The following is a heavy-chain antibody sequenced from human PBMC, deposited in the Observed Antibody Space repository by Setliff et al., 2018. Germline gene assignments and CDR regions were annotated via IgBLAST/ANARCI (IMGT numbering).Heavy chain of an antibody. CDR2: IYHSGST. Sequence: NPSETLSLTCAVSGYSISSGYYWGWIRQPPGKGLEWIGSIYHSGSTYYNPSLKSRVTISVDTSKNQFSLKLSSVTAADTAVYYCAARGFIAVAGTTPDYWGQGTLVTVSS. J-gene: IGHJ4*02. D-gene: IGHD6-19*01. CDR1: GYSISSGYY. CDR3: AARGFIAVAGTTPDY. V-gene: IGHV4-38-2*01.